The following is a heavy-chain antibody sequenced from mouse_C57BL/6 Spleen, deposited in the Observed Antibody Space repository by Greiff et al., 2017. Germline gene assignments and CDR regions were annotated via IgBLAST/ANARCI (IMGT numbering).Heavy chain of an antibody. D-gene: IGHD1-1*01. J-gene: IGHJ4*01. Sequence: VKLQESGAELVRPGASVTLSCKASGYTFTDYEMHWVKQTPVHGLEWIGAIDPETGGTAYNQKFKGKAILTADKSSSTAYMELRSLTSEDSAVYYCTPITTVVADWGQGTSVTVSS. CDR3: TPITTVVAD. CDR1: GYTFTDYE. V-gene: IGHV1-15*01. CDR2: IDPETGGT.